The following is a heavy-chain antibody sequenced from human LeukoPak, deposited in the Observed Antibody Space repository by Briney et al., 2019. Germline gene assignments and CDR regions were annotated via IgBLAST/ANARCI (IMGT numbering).Heavy chain of an antibody. J-gene: IGHJ3*02. V-gene: IGHV4-4*07. CDR2: IWTSGST. Sequence: SETLSLTCTVSGGSISSYYWSWIRQPAGKGLEWIGRIWTSGSTNFNPSLKSRVTVSVDTSRNQFSLKLSSVTAADTAVYYCASSGSHFYDAFDTWGQGTMVTVSS. CDR1: GGSISSYY. D-gene: IGHD1-26*01. CDR3: ASSGSHFYDAFDT.